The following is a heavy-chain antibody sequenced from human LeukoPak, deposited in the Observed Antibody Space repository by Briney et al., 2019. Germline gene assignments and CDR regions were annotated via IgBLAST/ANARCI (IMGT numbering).Heavy chain of an antibody. V-gene: IGHV3-15*05. Sequence: GGSLRFSCAASGFTFSNAWMSWVRQAPGKGLEWVGRIKSKTDGGTTDYAAPVKGRFTISRDDSKNTLYLQMNSLRAEDTAVYYCARGNYYDSSGNLDYWGQGTLVTVSS. CDR1: GFTFSNAW. CDR2: IKSKTDGGTT. D-gene: IGHD3-22*01. J-gene: IGHJ4*02. CDR3: ARGNYYDSSGNLDY.